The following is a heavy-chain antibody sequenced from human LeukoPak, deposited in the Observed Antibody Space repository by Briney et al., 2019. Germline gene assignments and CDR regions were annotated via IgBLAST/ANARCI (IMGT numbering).Heavy chain of an antibody. D-gene: IGHD5-12*01. CDR1: GFTFSDYS. Sequence: GGSLRLSCTASGFTFSDYSMNWLRQAPGKGLEWISYIGISSGNTKYADSVKGRFTISGDNAKNSLYLQMNSLRVEDTAVYYCARDYRYAFDNWGQGTLATVSS. J-gene: IGHJ4*02. CDR2: IGISSGNT. CDR3: ARDYRYAFDN. V-gene: IGHV3-48*04.